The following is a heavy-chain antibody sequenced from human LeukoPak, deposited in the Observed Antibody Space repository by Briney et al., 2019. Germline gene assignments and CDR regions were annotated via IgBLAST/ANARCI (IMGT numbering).Heavy chain of an antibody. V-gene: IGHV3-74*01. CDR3: TRGTGSYYSLGY. D-gene: IGHD3-10*01. CDR2: INSDGSST. Sequence: GGSLRLSCAVSGFTFSSYWMPWVRQAPGKGLVWVSRINSDGSSTIYADSVQGRFTISRDNAKNPLYLQMNSLRAEDTAVYFCTRGTGSYYSLGYWGQGTLVTVSS. J-gene: IGHJ4*02. CDR1: GFTFSSYW.